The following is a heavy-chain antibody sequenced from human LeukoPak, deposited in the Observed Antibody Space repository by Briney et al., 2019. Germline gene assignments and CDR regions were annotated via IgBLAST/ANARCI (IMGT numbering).Heavy chain of an antibody. Sequence: GGSLRLSCAASGFTFSDYYMSWIRQAPGKGLECLSYISSSGSSIYYADSVKGRFTISRDNAKNSLYLQMNSLRAEDTAVYYCASTPHYSSSSKYWGQGTLVTVSS. CDR3: ASTPHYSSSSKY. CDR1: GFTFSDYY. CDR2: ISSSGSSI. J-gene: IGHJ4*02. V-gene: IGHV3-11*04. D-gene: IGHD6-6*01.